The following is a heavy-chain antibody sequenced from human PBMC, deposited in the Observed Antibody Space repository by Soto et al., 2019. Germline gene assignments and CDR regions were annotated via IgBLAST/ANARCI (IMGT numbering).Heavy chain of an antibody. CDR2: ISWNSDST. D-gene: IGHD1-26*01. J-gene: IGHJ4*02. Sequence: EVHLVESGGGLVQPGRSLRLSCAASGFTFDDYAMHWVRQAPGKGLEWVSGISWNSDSTGYADSVKGRFTISRDNAKNSLFLQMNSLRAEDTALYFCAKDTYIIVGGTHIDFWGRGILVSVSS. CDR1: GFTFDDYA. V-gene: IGHV3-9*01. CDR3: AKDTYIIVGGTHIDF.